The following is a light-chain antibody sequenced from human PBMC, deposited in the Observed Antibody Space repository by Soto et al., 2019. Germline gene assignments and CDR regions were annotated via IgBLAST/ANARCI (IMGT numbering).Light chain of an antibody. V-gene: IGLV2-14*01. CDR2: EVS. Sequence: QSVLTQPASVSGSPGQSITISCTGTSSDVGGYKYVSWYQQHPDKAPKLIIFEVSNRLSGISSRFSGSKSGNTASLTISGLQAEDEADYYCASYTSSSTSVIFGRGTKLTVL. J-gene: IGLJ2*01. CDR3: ASYTSSSTSVI. CDR1: SSDVGGYKY.